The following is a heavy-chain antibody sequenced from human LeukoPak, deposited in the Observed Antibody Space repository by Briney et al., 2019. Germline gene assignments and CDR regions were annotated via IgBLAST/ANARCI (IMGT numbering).Heavy chain of an antibody. D-gene: IGHD6-19*01. CDR2: ISSSSYI. CDR1: GFTFSSYS. Sequence: GGSLRLSCAASGFTFSSYSMNWVRQAPGKGLEWVSSISSSSYIYYADSVKGRFTISRDNAKNSLYLQMNSLRAEDTAVYYCARDPPDYSSGWYGAFDVWGQGTMVTVSS. J-gene: IGHJ3*01. CDR3: ARDPPDYSSGWYGAFDV. V-gene: IGHV3-21*01.